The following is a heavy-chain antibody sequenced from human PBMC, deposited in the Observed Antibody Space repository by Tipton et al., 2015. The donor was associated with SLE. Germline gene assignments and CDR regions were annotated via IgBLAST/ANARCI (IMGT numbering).Heavy chain of an antibody. CDR3: ARHEAYCGGDCSLGYYYYYMDV. CDR2: ISYDGSNK. Sequence: SLRLSCAASGFTFSSYVMYWVRQAPGKGLEWVAVISYDGSNKYYADSVKGRFTISRDNSKNTLYLQMNSLRAEDTAVYYCARHEAYCGGDCSLGYYYYYMDVWGKGTTVTVSS. V-gene: IGHV3-30*04. CDR1: GFTFSSYV. J-gene: IGHJ6*03. D-gene: IGHD2-21*01.